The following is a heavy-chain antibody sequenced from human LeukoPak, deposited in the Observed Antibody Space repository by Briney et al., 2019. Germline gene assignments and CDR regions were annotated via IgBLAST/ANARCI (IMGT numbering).Heavy chain of an antibody. J-gene: IGHJ4*02. Sequence: SQTLSLTCTVTGGSISSGDYYWSWIRQPPGKGLEWIGYIYYSGSTYYNPSLKSRVTISVDTSKNQFSLKLSSVTAADTAVYYCARDPGFHNSGWYHFFDFWGQGTLVTVSS. D-gene: IGHD6-19*01. CDR1: GGSISSGDYY. CDR3: ARDPGFHNSGWYHFFDF. V-gene: IGHV4-30-4*01. CDR2: IYYSGST.